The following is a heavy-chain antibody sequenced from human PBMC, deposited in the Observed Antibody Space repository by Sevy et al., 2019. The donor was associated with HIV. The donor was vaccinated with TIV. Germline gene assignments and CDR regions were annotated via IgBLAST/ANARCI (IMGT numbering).Heavy chain of an antibody. D-gene: IGHD1-26*01. J-gene: IGHJ4*02. CDR1: GGSVTSADNS. CDR2: IYNSEQT. V-gene: IGHV4-39*02. Sequence: SETLYLTCTVSGGSVTSADNSWGWLRQPPGKGLEWIGCIYNSEQTYYNPSLKSRVTISVDASQNLFSLKLTSGTAADTAVYYCAQWLAATALFHSWGQGTLVTVSS. CDR3: AQWLAATALFHS.